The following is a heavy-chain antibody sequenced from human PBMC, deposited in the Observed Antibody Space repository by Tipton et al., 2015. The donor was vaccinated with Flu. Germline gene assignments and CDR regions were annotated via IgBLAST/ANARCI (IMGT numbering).Heavy chain of an antibody. V-gene: IGHV1-69*01. CDR2: IIPIFGTA. D-gene: IGHD3-22*01. Sequence: QLVQSGAEVKKPGSSVKVSCKASGGTFSSYAISWVRQAPGQGLEWMGGIIPIFGTANYALKFQGRVTITADESTSTAYMELSSLRSEDTAVYYCARDSMIVVVKAKGYYYYGMDVWGQGTTVTVSS. CDR3: ARDSMIVVVKAKGYYYYGMDV. J-gene: IGHJ6*02. CDR1: GGTFSSYA.